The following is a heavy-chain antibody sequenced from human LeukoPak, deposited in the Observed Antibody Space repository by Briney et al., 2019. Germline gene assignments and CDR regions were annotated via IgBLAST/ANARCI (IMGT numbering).Heavy chain of an antibody. CDR1: GGSISSGGYY. CDR2: IYYSGST. D-gene: IGHD2/OR15-2a*01. CDR3: AGFRLSLNWFDP. Sequence: SQTLSLTCTVSGGSISSGGYYWNWIRQHPGKGLEWIGYIYYSGSTYYNPSLKSRVTISVDTPKNQFSLKLSSVTAADTAVYYCAGFRLSLNWFDPWGQGTLVTVSS. J-gene: IGHJ5*02. V-gene: IGHV4-31*03.